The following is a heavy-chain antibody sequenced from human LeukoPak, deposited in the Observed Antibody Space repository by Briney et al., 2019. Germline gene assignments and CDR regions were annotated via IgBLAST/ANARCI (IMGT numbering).Heavy chain of an antibody. CDR3: ATEVGPTHNMDV. J-gene: IGHJ6*03. V-gene: IGHV1-24*01. CDR2: FDPEDGET. Sequence: ASVKVSCKVSGYTLTELSMHWVRQAPGKGLEWMGGFDPEDGETTYAQKFQGRVTMTEDTSTDTAYMGLSSLRSEDTAVYYCATEVGPTHNMDVWGKGTTVTVSS. D-gene: IGHD1-26*01. CDR1: GYTLTELS.